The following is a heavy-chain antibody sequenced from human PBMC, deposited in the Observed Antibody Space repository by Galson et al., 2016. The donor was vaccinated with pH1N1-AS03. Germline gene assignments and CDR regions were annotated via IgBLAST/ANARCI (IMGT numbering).Heavy chain of an antibody. D-gene: IGHD2-2*01. J-gene: IGHJ6*02. CDR2: INTDSGVT. Sequence: SVKVSCKASGYIFTGFYVHWVRQAPGQGLEWMGWINTDSGVTNYAQKFEAWVTMTRDTAVSTAYMELYGLKSDDTAVYYCARDPRGPCTSATCPTTYYFGMDVWGQGTTVIVSS. CDR1: GYIFTGFY. CDR3: ARDPRGPCTSATCPTTYYFGMDV. V-gene: IGHV1-2*04.